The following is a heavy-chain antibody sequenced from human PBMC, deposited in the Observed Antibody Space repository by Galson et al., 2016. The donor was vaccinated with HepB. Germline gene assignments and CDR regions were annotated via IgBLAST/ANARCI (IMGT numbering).Heavy chain of an antibody. D-gene: IGHD4-17*01. V-gene: IGHV4-61*01. J-gene: IGHJ4*02. CDR3: AGDHGDYGRYFDS. CDR1: GDSVSTGSYL. CDR2: VYYNGDT. Sequence: ETLSLTCTVSGDSVSTGSYLWSWIRQPPGKGLEWIGSVYYNGDTRYNPSLKSRVTISVDTSKNQFSLKLSSVTAADTAVYYCAGDHGDYGRYFDSWGQGNLVTVSS.